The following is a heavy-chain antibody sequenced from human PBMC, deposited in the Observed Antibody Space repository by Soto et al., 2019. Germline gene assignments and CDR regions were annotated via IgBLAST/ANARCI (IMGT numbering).Heavy chain of an antibody. CDR2: IYPGDSDT. V-gene: IGHV5-51*01. CDR3: ARLVGSSTSFYYYYYYGMDV. CDR1: GYSFTSYW. D-gene: IGHD2-2*01. Sequence: GESLKISCKGSGYSFTSYWIGWVRQMPGKGLEWLGIIYPGDSDTRYSPSFQGQVTTSADKSISTAYLQWSSLKASDTAMYYCARLVGSSTSFYYYYYYGMDVWGQGTTVTVSS. J-gene: IGHJ6*02.